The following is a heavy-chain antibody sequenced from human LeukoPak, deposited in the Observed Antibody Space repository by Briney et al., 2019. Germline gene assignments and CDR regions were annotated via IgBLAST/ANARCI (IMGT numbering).Heavy chain of an antibody. Sequence: GGSLRLSCAASGFTFSSYAMSWVRQAPGKGLEWVSAISGSGGSTYYADSVKGRFTISRDNSKNTLYLQMNSLRAEDTAVYYCARRGPRGYSYVKYYFDYWGQGTLVTVSS. CDR1: GFTFSSYA. J-gene: IGHJ4*02. CDR2: ISGSGGST. D-gene: IGHD5-18*01. V-gene: IGHV3-23*01. CDR3: ARRGPRGYSYVKYYFDY.